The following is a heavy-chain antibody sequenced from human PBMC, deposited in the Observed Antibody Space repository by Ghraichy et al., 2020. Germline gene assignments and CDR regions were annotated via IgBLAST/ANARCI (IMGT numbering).Heavy chain of an antibody. D-gene: IGHD1-20*01. CDR1: GFTFSHYY. CDR2: ITTSGSTI. J-gene: IGHJ4*02. Sequence: GGSLRLSCAASGFTFSHYYMSWIRQAPGKGLEWISYITTSGSTIYYADSVKGRFTISRDNAKNSLYLQMTSLGADDTAVYYCARDRGISGTTRQYYFDYWGQGTLATVSS. CDR3: ARDRGISGTTRQYYFDY. V-gene: IGHV3-11*01.